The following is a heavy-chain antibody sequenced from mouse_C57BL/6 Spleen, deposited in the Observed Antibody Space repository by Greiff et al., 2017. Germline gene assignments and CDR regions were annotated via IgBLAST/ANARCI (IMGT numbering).Heavy chain of an antibody. CDR2: IYPRSGNT. J-gene: IGHJ1*03. CDR3: ARSVWDGWYFDV. CDR1: GYTFTSSG. V-gene: IGHV1-81*01. Sequence: VQLQQSGAELARPGASVKLSCKASGYTFTSSGISWVKQRTGQGLEWIGEIYPRSGNTYYNEKFKGKATLTADKSSSTAYMELRSLTSEDSAVYFCARSVWDGWYFDVWGTGTTVTVSS. D-gene: IGHD4-1*01.